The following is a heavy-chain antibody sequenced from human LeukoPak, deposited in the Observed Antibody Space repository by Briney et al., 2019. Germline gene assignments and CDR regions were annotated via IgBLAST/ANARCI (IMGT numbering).Heavy chain of an antibody. CDR2: MYLSGTT. CDR1: GDSINSLDL. V-gene: IGHV4-4*03. Sequence: PPETLSLTCTVSGDSINSLDLWSWVRQPPGKGLEWIGEMYLSGTTHSNPSAKSRVTISIDKSKNQFFLNLSSVTAADTAVYYCAGLVGRYSSGLYYYYFDYWGQGTLVTASS. D-gene: IGHD3-22*01. J-gene: IGHJ4*02. CDR3: AGLVGRYSSGLYYYYFDY.